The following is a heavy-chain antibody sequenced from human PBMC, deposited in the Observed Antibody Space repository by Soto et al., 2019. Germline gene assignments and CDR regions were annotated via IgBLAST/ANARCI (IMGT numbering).Heavy chain of an antibody. D-gene: IGHD6-19*01. J-gene: IGHJ5*02. V-gene: IGHV6-1*01. CDR3: ASIAVAGEYNWFDP. Sequence: PSQTLSLTCAISGDSVSSNSAAWNWIRQSPSRCLEWLGRTYYRSKWYNDYAVSVKSRITINPDTSKNQFSLQLNSVTPEDTAVYYCASIAVAGEYNWFDPWGQGTLVTVSS. CDR2: TYYRSKWYN. CDR1: GDSVSSNSAA.